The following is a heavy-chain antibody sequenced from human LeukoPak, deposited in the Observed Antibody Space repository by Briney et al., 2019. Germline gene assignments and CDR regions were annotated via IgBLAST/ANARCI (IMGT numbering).Heavy chain of an antibody. Sequence: GGSLRLSCAASGFTFINHAMTWVRQAPGKGLEWVSAISGSGGSTYYADSVKGRFTISRDNSKNTLYLQMNSLRAEDTAVYYCAESTPYYYDSSGTNYWGQGTLVTVSS. CDR1: GFTFINHA. CDR3: AESTPYYYDSSGTNY. J-gene: IGHJ4*02. V-gene: IGHV3-23*01. D-gene: IGHD3-22*01. CDR2: ISGSGGST.